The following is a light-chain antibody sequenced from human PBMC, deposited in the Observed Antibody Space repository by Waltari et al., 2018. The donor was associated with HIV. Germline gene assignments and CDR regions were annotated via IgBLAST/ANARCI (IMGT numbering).Light chain of an antibody. CDR1: QNISRY. CDR2: GAS. V-gene: IGKV1-39*01. Sequence: DIQMTQSPTSLSASVEDRVTISCRASQNISRYLNWYQHKPGKAPKLLIYGASTLESGVPSRFSGSGSGTDFTLTISSLQPEDFATYYCQQSYSTLPYTFGQGTKLEIK. CDR3: QQSYSTLPYT. J-gene: IGKJ2*01.